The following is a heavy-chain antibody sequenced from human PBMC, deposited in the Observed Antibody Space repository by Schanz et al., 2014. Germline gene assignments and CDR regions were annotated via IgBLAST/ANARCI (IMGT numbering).Heavy chain of an antibody. D-gene: IGHD5-12*01. CDR3: ARARYTGYDCSGY. CDR2: INPNSGET. Sequence: QVQLVQSGPAVKKPGASMKVSCLASGYSFTEYFLHWVRQAPGQGLEWMGWINPNSGETNYEQKFKGRVTLTSDTSIGTAFMELSGLTSDDTATYFCARARYTGYDCSGYWGQGTLLIVSS. V-gene: IGHV1-2*02. CDR1: GYSFTEYF. J-gene: IGHJ4*02.